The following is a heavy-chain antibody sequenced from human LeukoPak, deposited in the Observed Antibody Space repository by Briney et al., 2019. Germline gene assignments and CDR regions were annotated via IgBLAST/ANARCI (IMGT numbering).Heavy chain of an antibody. CDR3: AREFDDFWSGRRGLVDY. CDR2: IYYSGST. J-gene: IGHJ4*02. Sequence: SETLSLTCTVSGGSISSGDYYWSWIRQPPGKGLEWIGYIYYSGSTYYNPSLKSRVTISVDTSKNQFSLKLSSVTAADTAVYYCAREFDDFWSGRRGLVDYWGQGTLVTVSS. V-gene: IGHV4-30-4*08. D-gene: IGHD3-3*01. CDR1: GGSISSGDYY.